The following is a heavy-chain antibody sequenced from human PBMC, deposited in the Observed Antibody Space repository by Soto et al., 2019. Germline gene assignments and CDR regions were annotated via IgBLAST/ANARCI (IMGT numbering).Heavy chain of an antibody. V-gene: IGHV4-61*01. D-gene: IGHD1-26*01. CDR3: ARRNTMNIVGHDAFDI. Sequence: SETLSLTCTVSGGSVSSGSYYWSWIRQPPGKGLEWIGYIYYSGSTNYNPSLKSRVTISVDTSKNQFSLKLSSVTAADTAVYYCARRNTMNIVGHDAFDIWGQGTMVTVSS. J-gene: IGHJ3*02. CDR1: GGSVSSGSYY. CDR2: IYYSGST.